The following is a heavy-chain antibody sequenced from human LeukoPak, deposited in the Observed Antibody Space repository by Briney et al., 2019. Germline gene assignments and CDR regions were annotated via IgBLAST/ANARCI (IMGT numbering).Heavy chain of an antibody. Sequence: GGSLRLSCAASGFTFSDYALGWVRQAPGRGLEWVATLSGSGAGTYYSDSVQGRFTISRDNAKNTLYLQMNSLRAEDTAVYYCISSSPSFDYWGQGTLVTVSS. V-gene: IGHV3-23*01. J-gene: IGHJ4*02. CDR1: GFTFSDYA. CDR3: ISSSPSFDY. CDR2: LSGSGAGT.